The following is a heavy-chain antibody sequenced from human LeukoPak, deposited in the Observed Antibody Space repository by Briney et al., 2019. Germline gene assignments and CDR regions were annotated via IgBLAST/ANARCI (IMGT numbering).Heavy chain of an antibody. Sequence: GGSLRLSCSASGFTFRTYAMHWVRQAQGKGLEYVSALSSNGGSTYYADSVKGRFTIDRDNSRNTLYLQMISLRAEDTDVCYCVKSPSPSRPRGLWFGEVENGPRYFDDWGQGSPVTV. J-gene: IGHJ4*02. CDR3: VKSPSPSRPRGLWFGEVENGPRYFDD. CDR2: LSSNGGST. CDR1: GFTFRTYA. D-gene: IGHD3-10*01. V-gene: IGHV3-64D*06.